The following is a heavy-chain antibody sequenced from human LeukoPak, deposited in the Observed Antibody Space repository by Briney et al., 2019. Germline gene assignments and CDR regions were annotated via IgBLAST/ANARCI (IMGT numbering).Heavy chain of an antibody. Sequence: GESLKISCKGSGYSFTSYWIGWVRQMPGKGLEWMGIIYPGDSDTRYSPSFQGQVTISADKSISTAYLQWSSLKASDTAMYYCARHRGVSRRYSGSYPDAFDIWGQGTMVTVSS. CDR2: IYPGDSDT. CDR3: ARHRGVSRRYSGSYPDAFDI. D-gene: IGHD1-26*01. CDR1: GYSFTSYW. J-gene: IGHJ3*02. V-gene: IGHV5-51*01.